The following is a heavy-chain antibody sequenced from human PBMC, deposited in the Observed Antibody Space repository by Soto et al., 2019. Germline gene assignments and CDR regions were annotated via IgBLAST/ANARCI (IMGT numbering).Heavy chain of an antibody. CDR2: TYYRSKWYN. CDR1: GDSVSSNSAA. CDR3: ARGLYYYFWGGHVFDI. Sequence: SQTLSLTCAISGDSVSSNSAAWNWIRQSPSRGLEWLGRTYYRSKWYNDYAVSVKSRITINPDTSKNQFSLQLNSVTPEDTAVYYCARGLYYYFWGGHVFDIWGQGTLDTGSS. D-gene: IGHD3-3*01. J-gene: IGHJ3*02. V-gene: IGHV6-1*01.